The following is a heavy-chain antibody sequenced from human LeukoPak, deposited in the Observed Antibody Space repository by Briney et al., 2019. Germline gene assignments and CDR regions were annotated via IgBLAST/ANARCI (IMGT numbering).Heavy chain of an antibody. CDR2: INHSGST. CDR3: ARGYTWNYWQSYGMDV. Sequence: KPSETLSLTCAVYGGSFSGYYWSWIRQPPGKGLEWIGEINHSGSTNYNPSLKSRVTISVDTSKNQFSLKLSSVTAAATAVYYCARGYTWNYWQSYGMDVWGQGTTVTVSS. D-gene: IGHD1-7*01. CDR1: GGSFSGYY. J-gene: IGHJ6*02. V-gene: IGHV4-34*01.